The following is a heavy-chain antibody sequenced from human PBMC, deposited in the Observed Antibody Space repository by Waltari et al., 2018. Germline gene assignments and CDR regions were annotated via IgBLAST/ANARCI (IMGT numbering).Heavy chain of an antibody. CDR2: ISGSGGST. V-gene: IGHV3-23*04. J-gene: IGHJ4*02. CDR3: AKAPWGLRLGELPYSMYFDY. D-gene: IGHD3-16*02. CDR1: GFTFSSYA. Sequence: EVQLVESGGGLVQPGGSLRLSCAASGFTFSSYAMSWVRQAPGKGLGWVSAISGSGGSTYYADSVKGRFTISRDNSKNTLYLQMNSLRAEDTAVYYCAKAPWGLRLGELPYSMYFDYWGQGTLVTVSS.